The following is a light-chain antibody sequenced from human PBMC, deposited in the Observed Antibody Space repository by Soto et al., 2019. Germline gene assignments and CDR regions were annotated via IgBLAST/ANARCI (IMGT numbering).Light chain of an antibody. CDR3: QQYNNWPPLT. Sequence: EIVLKQSPATLSVSPGERATLSCRASQSVRSDLAWYQQKPGQTPRLLIYGASSRATGVPARFSGSGSGTEFTLTISSLQSEDSAVYYCQQYNNWPPLTFGGGTKVEIK. J-gene: IGKJ4*01. V-gene: IGKV3-15*01. CDR2: GAS. CDR1: QSVRSD.